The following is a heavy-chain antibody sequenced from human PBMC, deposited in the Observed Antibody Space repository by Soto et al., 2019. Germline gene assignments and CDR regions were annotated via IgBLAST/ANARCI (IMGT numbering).Heavy chain of an antibody. CDR3: ATARMGPLNY. Sequence: GGSLRLSCAASGFTFSRYGMHWVRQAPGKGLEWVAVISYDGSNKYYADSVKGRFTISRDNSKNTLYLQMNSLRAEDTAVYYCATARMGPLNYWGQGTLVTVSS. V-gene: IGHV3-30*03. J-gene: IGHJ4*02. CDR1: GFTFSRYG. CDR2: ISYDGSNK. D-gene: IGHD2-8*01.